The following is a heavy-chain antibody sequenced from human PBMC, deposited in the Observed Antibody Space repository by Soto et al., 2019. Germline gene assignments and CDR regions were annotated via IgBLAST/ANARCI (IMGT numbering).Heavy chain of an antibody. V-gene: IGHV3-74*01. CDR1: GFTFSSYW. CDR3: ARDSDFYGDYDFWYYGMDV. J-gene: IGHJ6*02. D-gene: IGHD4-17*01. CDR2: INSDGSST. Sequence: GGSLRLSCAASGFTFSSYWMHWVRQAPGKGLVWVSRINSDGSSTSYADSVKGRFTISRDNAKNTLYLQMNSLRAEDTAVYYCARDSDFYGDYDFWYYGMDVWGQGTTVTVSS.